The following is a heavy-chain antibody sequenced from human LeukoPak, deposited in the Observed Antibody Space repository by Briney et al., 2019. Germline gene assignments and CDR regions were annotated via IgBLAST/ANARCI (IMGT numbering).Heavy chain of an antibody. J-gene: IGHJ4*02. CDR1: GGSISSGSYY. CDR3: ARDNYDFWSGYSLDY. CDR2: IYTSGST. Sequence: SETLSLTCTVSGGSISSGSYYWSWIRQPAGKGLEWIGRIYTSGSTNYNPSLKSRVTISVDTSKTQFSLKLSSVTAADTAVYYCARDNYDFWSGYSLDYWGQGTLVTVSS. V-gene: IGHV4-61*02. D-gene: IGHD3-3*01.